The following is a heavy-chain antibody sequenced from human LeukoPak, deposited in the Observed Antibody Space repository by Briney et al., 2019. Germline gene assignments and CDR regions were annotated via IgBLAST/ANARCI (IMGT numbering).Heavy chain of an antibody. J-gene: IGHJ6*01. D-gene: IGHD3-16*02. Sequence: SETLSLTCTVSGGSISSGSYYWGWIRQPPGKGLEWIGSIYYSGSTYYNPSLKSRVTISVDTSKNQFSLKLSSVTAADTAVYYCASLMHVGSYRYTGVDVWGQGTTVTVSS. CDR2: IYYSGST. V-gene: IGHV4-39*01. CDR1: GGSISSGSYY. CDR3: ASLMHVGSYRYTGVDV.